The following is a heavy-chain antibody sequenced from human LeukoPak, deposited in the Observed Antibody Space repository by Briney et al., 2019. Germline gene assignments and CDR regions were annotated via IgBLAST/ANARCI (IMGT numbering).Heavy chain of an antibody. CDR1: GYTFTGYY. Sequence: ASVKVSCKASGYTFTGYYMHWVRQAPGQGLEWMGWISPNSGGTNYAQKFQGRVTMTRDTSISTAYMELSRLRSDDTAVYYCASFVEMATTPQFDYWGQGTLVTVSS. J-gene: IGHJ4*02. CDR2: ISPNSGGT. V-gene: IGHV1-2*02. D-gene: IGHD5-24*01. CDR3: ASFVEMATTPQFDY.